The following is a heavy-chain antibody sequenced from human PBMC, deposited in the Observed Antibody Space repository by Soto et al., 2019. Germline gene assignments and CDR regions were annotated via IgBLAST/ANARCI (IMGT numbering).Heavy chain of an antibody. Sequence: GGSLRLSCAASGFTFDDYAMHWVRQAPGKGLEWVSGISWNSGSIGYADSVKGRFTISRDNAKNSLYLQMNSLRAEDTALYYCAKDYGDPLLYFDYWGQGTLVTVSS. CDR2: ISWNSGSI. CDR1: GFTFDDYA. V-gene: IGHV3-9*01. CDR3: AKDYGDPLLYFDY. D-gene: IGHD4-17*01. J-gene: IGHJ4*02.